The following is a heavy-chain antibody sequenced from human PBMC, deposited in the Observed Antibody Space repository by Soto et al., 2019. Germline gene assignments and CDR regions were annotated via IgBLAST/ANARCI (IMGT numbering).Heavy chain of an antibody. V-gene: IGHV3-23*01. CDR1: GLTFSNYA. CDR3: AKRAPCVGATIFCFNG. J-gene: IGHJ6*01. Sequence: GGSLRLSCAVSGLTFSNYAMSWVRQAPGKGLEWVSGISGSGGSTNYADSVKGRFTISRDNSKNTLYLQMNSLRADDTALYYCAKRAPCVGATIFCFNGWGQGTTVTVAS. D-gene: IGHD1-26*01. CDR2: ISGSGGST.